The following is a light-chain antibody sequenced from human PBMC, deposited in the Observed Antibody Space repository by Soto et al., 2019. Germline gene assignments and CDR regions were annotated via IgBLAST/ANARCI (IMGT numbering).Light chain of an antibody. CDR2: DVS. Sequence: QSALTQPASVSGSPGQSITISCTGTSSDVGGYNYVSWYQQHPGKAPKLMIYDVSNRPSGVSNRFSGSKSGNTASLTISGLQAEDEADYYCSSYTSSSTLESVFGTGTKLTVL. J-gene: IGLJ1*01. V-gene: IGLV2-14*01. CDR3: SSYTSSSTLESV. CDR1: SSDVGGYNY.